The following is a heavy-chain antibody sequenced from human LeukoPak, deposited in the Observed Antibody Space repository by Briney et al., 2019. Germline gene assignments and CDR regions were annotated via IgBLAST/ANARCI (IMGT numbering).Heavy chain of an antibody. J-gene: IGHJ4*02. V-gene: IGHV1-69*04. CDR2: IIPILGLA. D-gene: IGHD6-6*01. CDR1: GGTFSSYT. Sequence: ASVKVSCKASGGTFSSYTIIWVRQAPGQGLEWMGRIIPILGLANYTQKFKGRVTITADKSTSTAYMELSSLRSEDTAVYYCARDWAASIAARHWGQGTLVTVSS. CDR3: ARDWAASIAARH.